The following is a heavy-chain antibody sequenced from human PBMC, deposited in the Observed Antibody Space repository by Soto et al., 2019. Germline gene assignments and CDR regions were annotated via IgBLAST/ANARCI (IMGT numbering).Heavy chain of an antibody. V-gene: IGHV3-23*01. CDR3: AKETIGPLDLRGGYFDY. CDR2: ISGSGGST. J-gene: IGHJ4*02. CDR1: GFTFSSYA. D-gene: IGHD1-7*01. Sequence: EVQLLESGGGLVQPGGSLRLSCAASGFTFSSYAMSWVRQAPGKGLEWVSAISGSGGSTYYADSVKGRFTISRDNSKNTLYLQMNSLRAEDTAVYYCAKETIGPLDLRGGYFDYWGQGTLVTVSS.